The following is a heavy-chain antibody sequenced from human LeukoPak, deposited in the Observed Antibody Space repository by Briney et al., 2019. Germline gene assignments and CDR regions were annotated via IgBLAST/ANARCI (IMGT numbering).Heavy chain of an antibody. Sequence: SETLSLTCTVSGGSISSSGYYWGWIRQPPGKGLEWIGSIYFTGTTYHNPSLRSRVTISVDTSKNQFSLKLNSVTAADMAVYYCARVLITALRGPNRMDVWGQGITVTVSS. V-gene: IGHV4-39*01. CDR1: GGSISSSGYY. D-gene: IGHD3-10*01. CDR2: IYFTGTT. CDR3: ARVLITALRGPNRMDV. J-gene: IGHJ6*02.